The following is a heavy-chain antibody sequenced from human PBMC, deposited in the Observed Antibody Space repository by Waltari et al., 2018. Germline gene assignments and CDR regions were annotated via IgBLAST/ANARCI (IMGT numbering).Heavy chain of an antibody. CDR1: GYTFTGYY. CDR3: ARMRQQWTSHYYYYGMDV. Sequence: QVQLVQSGAEVKKPGASVKVSCKASGYTFTGYYMHWVRQAPGQGLEWMGRINPNSGGTNYAQKFQGRVTMTRDTSISTAYMELSRLRSDDTAVYYCARMRQQWTSHYYYYGMDVWGQGTTVTVSS. V-gene: IGHV1-2*06. D-gene: IGHD6-19*01. CDR2: INPNSGGT. J-gene: IGHJ6*02.